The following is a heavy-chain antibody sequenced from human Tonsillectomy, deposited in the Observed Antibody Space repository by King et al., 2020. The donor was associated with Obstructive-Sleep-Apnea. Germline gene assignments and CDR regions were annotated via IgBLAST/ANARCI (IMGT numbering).Heavy chain of an antibody. D-gene: IGHD2-2*01. V-gene: IGHV3-21*01. CDR1: TFTFSRFT. CDR2: ISSTGDYI. Sequence: VQLVESGGGLVKPGGSLRLSCAASTFTFSRFTMNWVRQAPGKGLEWVSSISSTGDYIYYADSLKGRFTISRDNAKNSLYLQMNSLRAEDLGVYYCASEGGRVSSNLDYFDYWGQGSLVTVPS. CDR3: ASEGGRVSSNLDYFDY. J-gene: IGHJ4*02.